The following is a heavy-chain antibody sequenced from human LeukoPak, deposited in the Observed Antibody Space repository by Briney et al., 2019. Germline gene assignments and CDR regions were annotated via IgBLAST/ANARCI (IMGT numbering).Heavy chain of an antibody. CDR3: ARNTRFGEYYYYMDV. D-gene: IGHD3-9*01. Sequence: GASVKVSCKASGYTFTGYYMHWVRQAPGQGLEWMGWINPNSGGTNYAQKFQGRVTMTRDTSISTAYMELSRLRSDDTAVYYCARNTRFGEYYYYMDVWGKGTTVTISS. J-gene: IGHJ6*03. CDR1: GYTFTGYY. CDR2: INPNSGGT. V-gene: IGHV1-2*02.